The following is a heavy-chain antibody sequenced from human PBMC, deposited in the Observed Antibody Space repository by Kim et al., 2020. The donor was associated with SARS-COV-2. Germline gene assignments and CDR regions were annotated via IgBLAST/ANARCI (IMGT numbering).Heavy chain of an antibody. D-gene: IGHD2-15*01. CDR1: GGSISSSSYY. CDR3: ARQARGNIVVVVAAPTTFDY. Sequence: SETLSLTCTVSGGSISSSSYYWGWIRQSPGKGLEWIGSIYYSGSTYYNPSLKSRVTISVDTSKNQFSLKLSSVTAADTAVYYCARQARGNIVVVVAAPTTFDYWGQGTLVTVSS. V-gene: IGHV4-39*01. CDR2: IYYSGST. J-gene: IGHJ4*02.